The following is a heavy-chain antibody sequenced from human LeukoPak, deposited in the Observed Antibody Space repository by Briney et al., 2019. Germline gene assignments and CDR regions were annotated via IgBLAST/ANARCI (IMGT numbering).Heavy chain of an antibody. J-gene: IGHJ3*02. D-gene: IGHD3-22*01. CDR1: GYSFTTYW. CDR2: IYPGDSDT. Sequence: GESLKISCKGSGYSFTTYWIGWVRQMPGKGLEWMGIIYPGDSDTKYSPSFQGQVTISADKSINTAYLQWNSLKASDTAMYYCARSYDSRGYEPAGAFDIWGQGTMVTVSS. V-gene: IGHV5-51*01. CDR3: ARSYDSRGYEPAGAFDI.